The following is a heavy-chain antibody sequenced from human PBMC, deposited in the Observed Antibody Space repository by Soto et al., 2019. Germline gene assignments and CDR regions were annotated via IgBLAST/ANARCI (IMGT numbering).Heavy chain of an antibody. V-gene: IGHV3-23*01. J-gene: IGHJ4*02. CDR1: GFTFSSYA. CDR3: ANQGYYWNYFDY. Sequence: EVQLLESGGGLVQPGGSLRLSCAASGFTFSSYAMSWVRQAPGKGLAWVSAISGSGGSTYYADSVKGRFTISRDNSKNTLYMQMNSLRAEDTAVYYCANQGYYWNYFDYWGQGTLVTVSS. D-gene: IGHD1-20*01. CDR2: ISGSGGST.